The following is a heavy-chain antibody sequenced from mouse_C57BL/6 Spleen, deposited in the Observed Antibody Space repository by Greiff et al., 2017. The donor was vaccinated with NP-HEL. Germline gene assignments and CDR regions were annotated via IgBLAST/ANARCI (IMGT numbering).Heavy chain of an antibody. J-gene: IGHJ1*03. Sequence: EVKLVESGAELVKPGASVKLSCTASGFNIKDYYMHWVKQRTEQGLEWIGRIDPEDGETKYAPKFQGKATITADTSSNTAYLQLSSLTSEDTAVYYCARLYYGSSYSWYFDVWGTGTTVTVSS. CDR3: ARLYYGSSYSWYFDV. V-gene: IGHV14-2*01. D-gene: IGHD1-1*01. CDR2: IDPEDGET. CDR1: GFNIKDYY.